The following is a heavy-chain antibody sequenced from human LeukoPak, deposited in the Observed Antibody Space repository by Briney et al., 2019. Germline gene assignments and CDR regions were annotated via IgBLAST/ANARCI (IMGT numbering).Heavy chain of an antibody. Sequence: GGSLRLSCAASGFTFSSYIMNWVRQAPGKGLEWVSSIYSMRSYIYYAYSVKGRFTIFRDNAKNSLYLQMNSLRGEDTAVYYCARVWEGIGGYCSGGSCYSIDYWGQGTLVTVSS. D-gene: IGHD2-15*01. V-gene: IGHV3-21*01. CDR1: GFTFSSYI. CDR2: IYSMRSYI. CDR3: ARVWEGIGGYCSGGSCYSIDY. J-gene: IGHJ4*02.